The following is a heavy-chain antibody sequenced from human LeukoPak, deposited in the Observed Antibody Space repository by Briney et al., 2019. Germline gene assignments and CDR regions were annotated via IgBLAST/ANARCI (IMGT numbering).Heavy chain of an antibody. CDR2: INPNSGGT. V-gene: IGHV1-2*02. Sequence: APVKVSCKASGYTFTGYYMHWVRHAPGQGLEWMGGINPNSGGTNDEQKFQGRVIMTRDTSISTAYMELSRLRFDDTAVYYCARHMTTANNRFDPWGQGTLVTVSS. CDR3: ARHMTTANNRFDP. D-gene: IGHD4-17*01. J-gene: IGHJ5*02. CDR1: GYTFTGYY.